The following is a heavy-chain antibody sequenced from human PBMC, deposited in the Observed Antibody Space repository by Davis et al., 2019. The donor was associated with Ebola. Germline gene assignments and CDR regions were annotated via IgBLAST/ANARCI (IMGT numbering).Heavy chain of an antibody. CDR3: ASLRQTYDSSGYSQPFDY. D-gene: IGHD3-22*01. J-gene: IGHJ4*02. V-gene: IGHV4-39*01. Sequence: MPSETLSLTCTVPGGSITSSGYYWGWIRQSPGKGLEWIGTFYYSGITFYNPSLKSRITVSVDPSKNQFSLKLNSMTAADTAVYYCASLRQTYDSSGYSQPFDYWGQGSLVTVSS. CDR1: GGSITSSGYY. CDR2: FYYSGIT.